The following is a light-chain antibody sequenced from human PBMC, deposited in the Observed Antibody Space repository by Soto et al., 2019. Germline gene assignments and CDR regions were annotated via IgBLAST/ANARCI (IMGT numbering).Light chain of an antibody. CDR3: QQFHYWWT. CDR1: QSVGTS. V-gene: IGKV3-15*01. J-gene: IGKJ1*01. Sequence: IVLTQSPATLSMSRGQRVTLTCRASQSVGTSIAWYQQKPGQAPRLLIYGASSRATGIPARFSGSGSGTEFTLTISSLQSEDFAFYYCQQFHYWWTFGQGTKVDIK. CDR2: GAS.